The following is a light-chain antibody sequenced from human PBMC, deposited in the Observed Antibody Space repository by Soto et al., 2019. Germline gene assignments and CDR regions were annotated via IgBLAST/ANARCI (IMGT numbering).Light chain of an antibody. Sequence: QSALTQPPSASGSPGQSVTISCTGTSSDVGGYNYVSWYQHHPGKAPKLMVYEVSKRPSGVPDRFSGSKSGTTASLTVSGLEDEDAADYYCSSYTGSNNVVFGGGTKLTVL. J-gene: IGLJ2*01. CDR3: SSYTGSNNVV. CDR2: EVS. CDR1: SSDVGGYNY. V-gene: IGLV2-8*01.